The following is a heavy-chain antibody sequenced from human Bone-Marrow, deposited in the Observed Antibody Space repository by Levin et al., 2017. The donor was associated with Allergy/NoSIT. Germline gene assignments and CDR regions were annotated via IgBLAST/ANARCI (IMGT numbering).Heavy chain of an antibody. CDR1: GLTVSSNY. Sequence: QTGGSLRLSCAASGLTVSSNYMSWVRQAPGKGLEWVSVIYSGGDTYYADSVKGRFTISRDNSKNTLYLQMNSLRAEDTAVYYCARDSYMTTVTTRWFDPWGPGTLVTVSS. CDR3: ARDSYMTTVTTRWFDP. J-gene: IGHJ5*02. D-gene: IGHD4-17*01. CDR2: IYSGGDT. V-gene: IGHV3-53*01.